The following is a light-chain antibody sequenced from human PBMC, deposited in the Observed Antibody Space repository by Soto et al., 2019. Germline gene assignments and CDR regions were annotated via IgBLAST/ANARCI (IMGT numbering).Light chain of an antibody. J-gene: IGKJ4*01. CDR3: QQYNRWPLT. Sequence: GMTQSASTVSVSPGERVSLSCRASQSIYEKLAWYQQKPGQTPRLLIYDASTRATGISGSFSGSGSGTEFTLTISSLQSEDFAVYYCQQYNRWPLTFGGGTKVDIK. V-gene: IGKV3-15*01. CDR1: QSIYEK. CDR2: DAS.